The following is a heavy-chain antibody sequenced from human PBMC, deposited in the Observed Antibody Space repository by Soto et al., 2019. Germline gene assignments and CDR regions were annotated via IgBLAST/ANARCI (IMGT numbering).Heavy chain of an antibody. D-gene: IGHD3-3*01. CDR3: AKDRPLRFLEWLLHY. V-gene: IGHV3-30*18. Sequence: PGGSLRLSCAASGFTFSSYGMHWVRQAPGKGLEWVAVISYDGSNKYYADSVKGRFTISRDNSKNTLYLQMNSLRAEGTAVYYCAKDRPLRFLEWLLHYWGQGTPVTVSS. CDR1: GFTFSSYG. J-gene: IGHJ4*02. CDR2: ISYDGSNK.